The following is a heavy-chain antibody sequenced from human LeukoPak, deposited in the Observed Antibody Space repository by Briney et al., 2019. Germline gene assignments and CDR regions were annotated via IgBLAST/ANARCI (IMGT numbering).Heavy chain of an antibody. CDR2: IKSKTGGGKT. CDR3: STVSPYYGSGTTSPDS. CDR1: GFPFSNAR. V-gene: IGHV3-15*01. Sequence: GGSLRLSCAASGFPFSNARMSWVRQAPGKGLEWVGRIKSKTGGGKTDYAAHVQGRFSISRDDSENTLYLQMNGLNTEDTAVYYCSTVSPYYGSGTTSPDSWGQGTLVVVSS. D-gene: IGHD3-10*01. J-gene: IGHJ4*02.